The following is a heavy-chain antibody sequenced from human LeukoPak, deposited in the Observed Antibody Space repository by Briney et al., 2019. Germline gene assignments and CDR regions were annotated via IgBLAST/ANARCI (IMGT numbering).Heavy chain of an antibody. CDR1: GFTFSSYA. D-gene: IGHD3-22*01. Sequence: GGSLRLSCAASGFTFSSYAMSWVRQAPGKGLVWVSRINSDGSSTSYADSVKGRFTISRDNAKNTLYLQMNSLRAEDTAVYYCAREGGASSHWGAGFFYDSSGPADYWGQGTLVTVSS. J-gene: IGHJ4*02. V-gene: IGHV3-74*01. CDR3: AREGGASSHWGAGFFYDSSGPADY. CDR2: INSDGSST.